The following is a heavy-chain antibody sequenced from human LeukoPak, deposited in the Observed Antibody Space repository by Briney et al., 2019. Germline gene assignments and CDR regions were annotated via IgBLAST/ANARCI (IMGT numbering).Heavy chain of an antibody. Sequence: GGSLRLSCAASGFTFSSYGMHWVRQAPGKGLEWVAVIWYDGSNKYYADSVKGRFTISRDNSKNTPYLQMNSLRAEDTAVYYCAKDRGQQLVLDYWGQGTLVTVSS. CDR2: IWYDGSNK. CDR3: AKDRGQQLVLDY. D-gene: IGHD6-13*01. J-gene: IGHJ4*02. V-gene: IGHV3-33*06. CDR1: GFTFSSYG.